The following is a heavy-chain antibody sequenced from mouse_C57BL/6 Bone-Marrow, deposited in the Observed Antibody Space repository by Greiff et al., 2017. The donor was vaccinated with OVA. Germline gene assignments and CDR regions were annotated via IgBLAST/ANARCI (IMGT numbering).Heavy chain of an antibody. Sequence: QVQLQQPGAELVRPGSSVQLSCKASGYTFTSYWMDWVKQRPGQGLEWIGNIYPSDSETHYKQKFKDRATLTVAKSSSTAYMQLSCLTSEDSAFYYCARDVYSGSSDWFAYWGQGTLVTVSA. CDR1: GYTFTSYW. D-gene: IGHD1-1*01. J-gene: IGHJ3*01. V-gene: IGHV1-61*01. CDR3: ARDVYSGSSDWFAY. CDR2: IYPSDSET.